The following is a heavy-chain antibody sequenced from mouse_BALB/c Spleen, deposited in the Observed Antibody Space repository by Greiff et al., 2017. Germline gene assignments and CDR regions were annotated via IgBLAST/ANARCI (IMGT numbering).Heavy chain of an antibody. Sequence: EVQLVESGGGLVKPGGSLKLSCAASGFTFSSYTMSWVRQTPEKRLEWVATISSGGSYTYYPDSVKGRFTISRDNAKNTLYLQMSSLKSEDTAMYYCTRDRESDWDDLYAMDYWGQGTSVTVSS. D-gene: IGHD4-1*01. J-gene: IGHJ4*01. CDR2: ISSGGSYT. V-gene: IGHV5-6-4*01. CDR3: TRDRESDWDDLYAMDY. CDR1: GFTFSSYT.